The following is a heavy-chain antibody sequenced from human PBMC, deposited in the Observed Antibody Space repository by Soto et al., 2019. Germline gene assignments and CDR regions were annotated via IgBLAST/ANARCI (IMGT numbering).Heavy chain of an antibody. CDR2: INPNSGGK. J-gene: IGHJ3*02. D-gene: IGHD1-7*01. Sequence: QVQLVQSGAEVKKPGASVKVSCKASGYTFTGYYMHWVRQAPGQGLEWMGWINPNSGGKNYAQKFQGWVTMTRETSISTAYMELSRLRSDDTAVYYCARVGITGTTSAFDIWGQGTMVTVSS. CDR1: GYTFTGYY. CDR3: ARVGITGTTSAFDI. V-gene: IGHV1-2*04.